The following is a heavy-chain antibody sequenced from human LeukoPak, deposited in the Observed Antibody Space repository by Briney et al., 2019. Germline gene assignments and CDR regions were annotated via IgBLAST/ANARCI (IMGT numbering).Heavy chain of an antibody. CDR1: GFTFSSYA. Sequence: GGSLRLSCAASGFTFSSYAMSWVRQAPGKGLEWVSAISGSGGSTYYADSVKGRFTISRDNSKNTLYLQMNSLRAEDTALYYCVKASTHYYDSSANFDYWGQGTLVTVSS. CDR3: VKASTHYYDSSANFDY. CDR2: ISGSGGST. J-gene: IGHJ4*02. D-gene: IGHD3-22*01. V-gene: IGHV3-23*01.